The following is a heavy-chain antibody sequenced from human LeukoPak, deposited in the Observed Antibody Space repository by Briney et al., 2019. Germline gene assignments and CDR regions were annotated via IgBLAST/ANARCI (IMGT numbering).Heavy chain of an antibody. CDR3: ARLVWGSYRESFDY. CDR2: INHSGST. J-gene: IGHJ4*02. Sequence: PSETLSLTCTVSGGSISSGSYYWSWIRQPPGKGLEWIGEINHSGSTNYNPSLKSRVTISVDTSKNQFSLKLSSVTAADTAVYYCARLVWGSYRESFDYWGQGTLVTVSS. D-gene: IGHD3-16*02. V-gene: IGHV4-39*07. CDR1: GGSISSGSYY.